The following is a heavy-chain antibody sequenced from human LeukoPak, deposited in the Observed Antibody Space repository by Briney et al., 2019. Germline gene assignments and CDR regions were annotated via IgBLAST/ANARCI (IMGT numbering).Heavy chain of an antibody. CDR2: IRSKAYGGTT. CDR1: GFTSGDYA. V-gene: IGHV3-49*04. CDR3: TRVYDYVWGSYRPRREYYFDY. J-gene: IGHJ4*02. Sequence: PGGSLRLSRTASGFTSGDYAMSWVRQAPGKGLEWVGFIRSKAYGGTTEYAASVKGRFTISRDDSKSIAYLQMNSLKTEDTAVYYCTRVYDYVWGSYRPRREYYFDYWGQGTLVTVSS. D-gene: IGHD3-16*02.